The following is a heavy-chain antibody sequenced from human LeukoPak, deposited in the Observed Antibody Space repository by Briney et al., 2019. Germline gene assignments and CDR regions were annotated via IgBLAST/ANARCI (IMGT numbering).Heavy chain of an antibody. D-gene: IGHD1-26*01. CDR1: GGSISSYY. Sequence: PSETLSLTCTVSGGSISSYYWSWIRQPPGKGLEWIGYIYYSGSTNYNPSLKSRVTISVDTSKNQFSLKLSSVTAADTAVYYCARAVYSGSLGVFDYWGQETLVTVSS. CDR3: ARAVYSGSLGVFDY. V-gene: IGHV4-59*01. CDR2: IYYSGST. J-gene: IGHJ4*02.